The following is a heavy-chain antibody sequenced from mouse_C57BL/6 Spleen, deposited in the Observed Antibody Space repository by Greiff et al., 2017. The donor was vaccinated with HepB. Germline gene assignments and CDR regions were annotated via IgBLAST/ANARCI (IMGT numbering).Heavy chain of an antibody. CDR2: IDPETGGT. J-gene: IGHJ2*01. D-gene: IGHD2-5*01. V-gene: IGHV1-15*01. CDR3: TRRGYYSNYLDY. Sequence: QVQLQQSGAELVRPGASVTLSCKASGYTFTDYEMHWVKQTPVHGLEWIGAIDPETGGTAYNQKFKGKAILTADKSSSTAYMELRSLTSEDSAVYYCTRRGYYSNYLDYWGQGPTLTVSS. CDR1: GYTFTDYE.